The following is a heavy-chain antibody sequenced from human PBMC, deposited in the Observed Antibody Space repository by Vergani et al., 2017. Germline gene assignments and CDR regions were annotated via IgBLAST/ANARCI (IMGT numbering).Heavy chain of an antibody. CDR3: ATPQTVTTGGMEV. CDR2: VDPEDGET. J-gene: IGHJ6*02. V-gene: IGHV1-69-2*01. CDR1: GYTFTDHY. Sequence: VQLVQSGAEVKKPGATLKISCKVSGYTFTDHYMHWVTQAPGKGLEWMGLVDPEDGETIYAEKFKGRVTIAADTSTDTAHLVLSSLRSEDTAVYYCATPQTVTTGGMEVWGQGTTVIVSS. D-gene: IGHD4-17*01.